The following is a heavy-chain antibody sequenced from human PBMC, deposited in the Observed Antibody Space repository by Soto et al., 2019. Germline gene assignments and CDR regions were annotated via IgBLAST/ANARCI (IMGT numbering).Heavy chain of an antibody. CDR3: GKGATCRSASCYAGPYYYYYGMDV. V-gene: IGHV3-30*18. CDR1: GFTFSSYG. CDR2: ISYHGSNK. Sequence: HPGGSLRLSCAASGFTFSSYGIHWVRQAPCKGLEWVAVISYHGSNKYYADSVKCRFTISRDNSKNTLYLQMNSRRSLDSAVFYRGKGATCRSASCYAGPYYYYYGMDVPGPGATVTVSS. D-gene: IGHD2-2*01. J-gene: IGHJ6*02.